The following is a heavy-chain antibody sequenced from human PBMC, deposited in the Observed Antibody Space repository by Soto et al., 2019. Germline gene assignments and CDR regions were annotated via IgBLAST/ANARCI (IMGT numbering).Heavy chain of an antibody. Sequence: KTXASMSLTCTVCCDSINNYDHFCTWLRRKPGEGLEWIGYVYYSGSTYYSPSLKTRVSISLHKSQNFFSLQLTSVTAADSAVYYCDTTNGAYSYDSVSWGQGTLLTVSS. CDR1: CDSINNYDHF. CDR2: VYYSGST. CDR3: DTTNGAYSYDSVS. J-gene: IGHJ4*02. D-gene: IGHD3-22*01. V-gene: IGHV4-31*03.